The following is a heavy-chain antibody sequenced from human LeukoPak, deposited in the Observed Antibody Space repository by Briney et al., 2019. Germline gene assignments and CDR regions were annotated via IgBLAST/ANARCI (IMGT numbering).Heavy chain of an antibody. CDR1: GGSISSYY. D-gene: IGHD3-10*01. Sequence: SETLSLTCTVSGGSISSYYWSWIRQPPEKGLEWVGYIYYSGSTNYNPSLQSRVTISVDTSKNQFSLKLSSVTAADTAVYYCARYGSGSYYYYYGMDVWGKGTTVTVSS. CDR2: IYYSGST. V-gene: IGHV4-59*01. CDR3: ARYGSGSYYYYYGMDV. J-gene: IGHJ6*04.